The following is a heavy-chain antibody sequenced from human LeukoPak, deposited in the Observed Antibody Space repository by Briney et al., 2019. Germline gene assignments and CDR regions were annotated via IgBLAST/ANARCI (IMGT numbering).Heavy chain of an antibody. J-gene: IGHJ4*02. CDR1: GGSFSGYY. Sequence: PSETLSLTCAVYGGSFSGYYWSWIRQPPGKGLEWIGEINHSGSTNYNPSLKSRVTISVDTSKNQFSLKLSSVTAADTAVYYCARGLGTMIQWGQGTLVTVYS. CDR2: INHSGST. CDR3: ARGLGTMIQ. D-gene: IGHD3-22*01. V-gene: IGHV4-34*01.